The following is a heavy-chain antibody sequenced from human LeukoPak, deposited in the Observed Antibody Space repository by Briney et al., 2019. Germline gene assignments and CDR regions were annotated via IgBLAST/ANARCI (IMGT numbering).Heavy chain of an antibody. CDR1: GFTVRGNY. CDR2: IDTDGSNT. D-gene: IGHD2-8*02. J-gene: IGHJ4*02. V-gene: IGHV3-74*01. Sequence: PGGSLRLSCAASGFTVRGNYMTWVRQAPGKGLVWVSRIDTDGSNTNYADSVKGRFTISRDNAKNILFLQMNSLRAEDTAVYYCARGLLGIDYWGQGTLVTVSS. CDR3: ARGLLGIDY.